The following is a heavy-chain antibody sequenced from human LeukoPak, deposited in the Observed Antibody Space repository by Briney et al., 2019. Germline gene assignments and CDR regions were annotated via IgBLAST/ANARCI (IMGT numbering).Heavy chain of an antibody. CDR2: IYYSGST. CDR1: GGSISSYY. D-gene: IGHD2-15*01. J-gene: IGHJ4*02. V-gene: IGHV4-59*01. CDR3: AGGWYCSGGSCYSYFDY. Sequence: NSSETLSLTCTVSGGSISSYYWSWIRQPPGKGLEWIGYIYYSGSTNYNPSLKSRVTISVDTSKNQFSLKLSSVTAADTAVYYCAGGWYCSGGSCYSYFDYWGQGTLVTVSS.